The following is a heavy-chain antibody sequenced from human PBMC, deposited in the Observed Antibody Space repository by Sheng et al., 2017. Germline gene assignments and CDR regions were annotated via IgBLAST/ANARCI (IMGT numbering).Heavy chain of an antibody. J-gene: IGHJ3*02. D-gene: IGHD3-3*01. CDR1: GFTVSSNY. CDR3: ARDFFWRGYLNVEDAFDI. V-gene: IGHV3-66*01. CDR2: IYSGGST. Sequence: EVQLVESGGGLVQPGGSLRLSCAASGFTVSSNYMSWVRQAPGKGLEWVSVIYSGGSTYYADSVKGRFTISRDNSKNTLYLQMNSLRAEDTAVYYCARDFFWRGYLNVEDAFDIWGQGTMVTVSS.